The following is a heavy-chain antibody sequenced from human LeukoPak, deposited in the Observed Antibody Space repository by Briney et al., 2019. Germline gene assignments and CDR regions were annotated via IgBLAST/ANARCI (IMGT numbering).Heavy chain of an antibody. Sequence: GGSLRLSCAASGFTFSGYAMSWVRQTPGKGLEWVSTIAGPGSPTHYADSVKGRFTISRDNSQSTLYLQMNSLSAADTALYYCAKGTLTETHVVCWDPFDSWGQGTLVTVSS. D-gene: IGHD1-14*01. CDR2: IAGPGSPT. CDR3: AKGTLTETHVVCWDPFDS. J-gene: IGHJ4*02. V-gene: IGHV3-23*01. CDR1: GFTFSGYA.